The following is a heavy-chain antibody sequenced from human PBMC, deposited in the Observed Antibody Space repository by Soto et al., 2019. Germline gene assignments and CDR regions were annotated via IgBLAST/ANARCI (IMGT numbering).Heavy chain of an antibody. V-gene: IGHV4-30-4*01. D-gene: IGHD6-19*01. J-gene: IGHJ4*02. CDR3: ARASSGWYFDY. CDR1: GDSLSSGDYW. Sequence: SETLSLTCTVSGDSLSSGDYWWSWIRQSPGMGLEWIGYISYSGSTYFGPSLRSRVTLSVDTSKNQFSMTLSSVTASDTALYYCARASSGWYFDYWGQGTLVTVSS. CDR2: ISYSGST.